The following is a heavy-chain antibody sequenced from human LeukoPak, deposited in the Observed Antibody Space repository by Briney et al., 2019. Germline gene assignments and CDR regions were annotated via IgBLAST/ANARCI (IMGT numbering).Heavy chain of an antibody. CDR2: INPSGGGT. D-gene: IGHD3-3*01. J-gene: IGHJ5*02. CDR3: ARAPNHPFWSGYYGWFDP. CDR1: GYTFTSYY. V-gene: IGHV1-46*01. Sequence: ASVKVSCKASGYTFTSYYMHWVRQAPGQGLEWMGIINPSGGGTSYAQKFQGRVTMTRDMSTSTVYMELGSLRSEDTAVYYCARAPNHPFWSGYYGWFDPWGQGTLVTVSS.